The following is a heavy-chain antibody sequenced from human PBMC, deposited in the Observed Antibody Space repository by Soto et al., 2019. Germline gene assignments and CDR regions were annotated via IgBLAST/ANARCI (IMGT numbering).Heavy chain of an antibody. CDR1: AGSISSGDYY. V-gene: IGHV4-30-4*01. J-gene: IGHJ6*02. D-gene: IGHD4-17*01. CDR2: IYYSGST. Sequence: SETLSLTCTVSAGSISSGDYYWSWIRQPPGKGLERIGYIYYSGSTYYNPSLRSRLTISVDTSKNQFSLKLSSVYAADTAVYCCARLGPTTVPTSYFTGNYNGMDVWGQGTTVTVSS. CDR3: ARLGPTTVPTSYFTGNYNGMDV.